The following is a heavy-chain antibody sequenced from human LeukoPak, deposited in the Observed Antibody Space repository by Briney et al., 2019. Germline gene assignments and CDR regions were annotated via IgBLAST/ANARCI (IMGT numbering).Heavy chain of an antibody. CDR3: ARASYYYYMDV. CDR2: IYYSGST. J-gene: IGHJ6*03. Sequence: SETLSLTCTVSGDSISSSNCYWGWIRQPPGKGLEWIGSIYYSGSTNYNPSLKSRVTISVDTSKNQFSLKLSSVTAADTAVYYCARASYYYYMDVWGKGTTVTISS. V-gene: IGHV4-39*07. CDR1: GDSISSSNCY.